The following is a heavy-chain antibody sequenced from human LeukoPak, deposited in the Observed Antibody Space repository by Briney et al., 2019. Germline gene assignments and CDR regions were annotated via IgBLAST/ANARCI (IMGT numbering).Heavy chain of an antibody. J-gene: IGHJ4*02. CDR3: AKTGRTFGDYPDY. CDR2: ISGGGGNI. V-gene: IGHV3-23*01. D-gene: IGHD1-14*01. Sequence: GGSLRLSCAAFGFSFSTYAMSWVRQAPGKGLEWVATISGGGGNIYYPDSVKGRFTFSRDNSKNTVYLQMDSLGAEDTAVYYCAKTGRTFGDYPDYWGQGTLVTVSS. CDR1: GFSFSTYA.